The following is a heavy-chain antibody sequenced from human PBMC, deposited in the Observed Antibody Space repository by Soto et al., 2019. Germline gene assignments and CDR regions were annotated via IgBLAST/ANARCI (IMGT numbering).Heavy chain of an antibody. D-gene: IGHD6-19*01. Sequence: GSLRLSCAASGFTFSSYSMNWVRQAPGKGLEWVAVVSHDGRNTHYADSVKGRFTISRDSSKNTVSLEMTSLRAEDTAVYYCAKGGRQWLVTSDFNYWGQGALVTVS. CDR1: GFTFSSYS. V-gene: IGHV3-30*18. CDR3: AKGGRQWLVTSDFNY. J-gene: IGHJ4*02. CDR2: VSHDGRNT.